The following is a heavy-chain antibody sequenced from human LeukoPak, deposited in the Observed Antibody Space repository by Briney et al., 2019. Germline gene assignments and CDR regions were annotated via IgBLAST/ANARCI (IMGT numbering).Heavy chain of an antibody. J-gene: IGHJ4*02. Sequence: SETLSLTCTVSGGSISNYYWSWIRQPPGKGLEWIGYIYYSGSANYNPSLKSRVTISLDTSRNQFSLKLTSVTAAGTAVYYCSRGGYGSGSYYGYWGQGTLVTVSS. CDR3: SRGGYGSGSYYGY. V-gene: IGHV4-59*01. CDR2: IYYSGSA. CDR1: GGSISNYY. D-gene: IGHD3-10*01.